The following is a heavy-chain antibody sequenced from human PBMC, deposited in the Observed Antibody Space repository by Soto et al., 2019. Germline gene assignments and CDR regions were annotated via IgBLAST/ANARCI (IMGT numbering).Heavy chain of an antibody. CDR1: GGTFSSYT. CDR2: IIPILGIA. Sequence: QVQLVQSGAEVKKPGSSVKVSCKASGGTFSSYTISWVRQAPGQGLEWMGRIIPILGIANYAQKFQGRVTITADKSTSAAYMELSSLRSEDTAVYYCARDVRDGSGSYDDYGMDVWGQGTTVTVSS. J-gene: IGHJ6*02. CDR3: ARDVRDGSGSYDDYGMDV. D-gene: IGHD3-10*01. V-gene: IGHV1-69*08.